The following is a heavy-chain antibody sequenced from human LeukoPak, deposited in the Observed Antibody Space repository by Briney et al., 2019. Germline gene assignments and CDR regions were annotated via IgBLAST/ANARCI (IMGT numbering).Heavy chain of an antibody. Sequence: SVKVSCKASGGTFSSYAISWVRQAPGQGLEWMGGIIPIFGTANYAQKFQGRVTITADESTSTAYMELSRLRSDDTAVYYCARGPQVTMIVVVIPEDYWGQGTLSPSPQ. D-gene: IGHD3-22*01. CDR3: ARGPQVTMIVVVIPEDY. CDR1: GGTFSSYA. V-gene: IGHV1-69*13. J-gene: IGHJ4*02. CDR2: IIPIFGTA.